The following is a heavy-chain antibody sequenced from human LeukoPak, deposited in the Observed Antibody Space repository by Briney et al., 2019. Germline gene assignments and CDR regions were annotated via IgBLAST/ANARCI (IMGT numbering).Heavy chain of an antibody. J-gene: IGHJ6*02. V-gene: IGHV4-59*01. Sequence: SETLSLTCTVSGGSISSYYWSWIRQPPGKGLEWIGYIYYSGSTNYNPSLKSRVTISVDTSKNQFSLKLSSVTAADTAVYYCARVGVWASYRYTALGGMDVWGQGTTVTVSS. CDR3: ARVGVWASYRYTALGGMDV. D-gene: IGHD3-16*02. CDR2: IYYSGST. CDR1: GGSISSYY.